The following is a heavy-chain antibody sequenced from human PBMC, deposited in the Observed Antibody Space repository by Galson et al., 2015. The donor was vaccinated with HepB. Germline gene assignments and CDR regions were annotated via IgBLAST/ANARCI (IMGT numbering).Heavy chain of an antibody. J-gene: IGHJ6*02. CDR2: INLNTGNT. CDR3: ARGNSPYYAMDV. Sequence: ASGYTFTGYYMHWVRQAPGQGLEWMGRINLNTGNTKYAQKFQGRVTMTRDTSVSTAYMELSRLRSDDAVVYYCARGNSPYYAMDVWGQGTTVTVSS. V-gene: IGHV1-2*05. CDR1: GYTFTGYY. D-gene: IGHD2/OR15-2a*01.